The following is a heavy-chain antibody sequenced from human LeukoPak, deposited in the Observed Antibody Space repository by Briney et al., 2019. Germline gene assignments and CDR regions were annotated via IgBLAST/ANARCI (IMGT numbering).Heavy chain of an antibody. CDR2: TYYSGST. J-gene: IGHJ3*02. CDR3: ARVVGATNLEGGAFDI. CDR1: GGSISSSSYY. D-gene: IGHD1-26*01. Sequence: SETLSLTCTVSGGSISSSSYYWGWIRQPPGKGLEWIGSTYYSGSTYYNPSLKSRVTISVDTSKNQFSLKLSSVTAADTAVYYCARVVGATNLEGGAFDIWGQGTMVTVSS. V-gene: IGHV4-39*07.